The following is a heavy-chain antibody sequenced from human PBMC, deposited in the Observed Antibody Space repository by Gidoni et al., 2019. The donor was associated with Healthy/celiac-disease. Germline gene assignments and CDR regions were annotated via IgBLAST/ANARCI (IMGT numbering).Heavy chain of an antibody. D-gene: IGHD2-15*01. J-gene: IGHJ4*02. CDR1: GYSFTSYW. Sequence: EVQLVQSGAEVKKPGESLRISCKGSGYSFTSYWISWVRQMPGKGLEWMGRIDPSDSYTNYSPSFQGHVTISADKSISTAYLQWSSLKASDTAMYYCARQRYCSGGSCYHREDYWGQGTLVTVSS. CDR2: IDPSDSYT. V-gene: IGHV5-10-1*01. CDR3: ARQRYCSGGSCYHREDY.